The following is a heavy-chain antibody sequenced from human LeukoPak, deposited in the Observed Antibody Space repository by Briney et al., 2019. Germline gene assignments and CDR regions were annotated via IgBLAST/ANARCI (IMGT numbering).Heavy chain of an antibody. CDR1: GFTFTSYS. V-gene: IGHV3-21*01. J-gene: IGHJ6*03. CDR3: GGAMFGSYYYYYMDV. D-gene: IGHD3-3*01. Sequence: GGSLRLSCAASGFTFTSYSMNWVRQAPGKGLEWVSSISSSSGYIYYADSVKGRFTISRDNAKNSLYLQINSLRAEDTAVYFCGGAMFGSYYYYYMDVWGKGTTVTVSS. CDR2: ISSSSGYI.